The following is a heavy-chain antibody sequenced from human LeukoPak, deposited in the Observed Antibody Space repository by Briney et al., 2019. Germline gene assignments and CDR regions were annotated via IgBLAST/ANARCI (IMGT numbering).Heavy chain of an antibody. J-gene: IGHJ6*02. Sequence: TLSLTCTVSGGSISSGGYYWSWIRQHPGKGLEWIGYIYYSGSNYYNPSLKSRVTISVDTSKNQFSLKLSSVTAADTAVYYCARDLWRGYSYGSGLYYYGMDVWGQGTTVTVSS. CDR3: ARDLWRGYSYGSGLYYYGMDV. CDR1: GGSISSGGYY. V-gene: IGHV4-31*03. CDR2: IYYSGSN. D-gene: IGHD5-18*01.